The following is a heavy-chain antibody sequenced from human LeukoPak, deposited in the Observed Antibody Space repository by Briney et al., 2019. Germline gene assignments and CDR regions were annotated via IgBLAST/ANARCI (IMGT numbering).Heavy chain of an antibody. CDR2: IYHSGST. D-gene: IGHD2-15*01. CDR3: AGAIVVVVAATRYNWFDP. CDR1: GGSISSSNW. Sequence: SGTLSLTCTVSGGSISSSNWWSWVRQLPGKGLEWIGEIYHSGSTNYNPSLKSRVTISVDKSKNQFSLKLSSVTAADTAVYYCAGAIVVVVAATRYNWFDPWGQGTLVTVSS. J-gene: IGHJ5*02. V-gene: IGHV4-4*02.